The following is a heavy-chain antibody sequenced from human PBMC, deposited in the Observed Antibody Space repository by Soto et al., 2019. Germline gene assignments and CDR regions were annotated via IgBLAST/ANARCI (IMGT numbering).Heavy chain of an antibody. V-gene: IGHV4-34*01. CDR1: GGFLSESY. D-gene: IGHD3-16*01. J-gene: IGHJ5*02. Sequence: SETLSLTSAVYGGFLSESYWTWIRQPPGKGLEWIGEINHVGGTNYNPSLKSRVTMSVDTSQNQFSLRLISVTAADTAMYFCVRIRYQLPSSVLWLDPWGQGTPVTVSS. CDR3: VRIRYQLPSSVLWLDP. CDR2: INHVGGT.